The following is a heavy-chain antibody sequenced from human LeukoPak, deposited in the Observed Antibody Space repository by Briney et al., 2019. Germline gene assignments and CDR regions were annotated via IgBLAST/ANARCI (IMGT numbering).Heavy chain of an antibody. V-gene: IGHV3-7*01. CDR2: INQDGSEE. CDR3: VRDGGVSGYDLLDY. J-gene: IGHJ4*02. Sequence: GGSLRLSCAASGFSFSNYWMTWVRQAPGKGLEWVAHINQDGSEEHYMDSVKARFTISRDNAKNSLSPQMNSLRAEDTAVYYCVRDGGVSGYDLLDYWGQGTLVTVSP. D-gene: IGHD5-12*01. CDR1: GFSFSNYW.